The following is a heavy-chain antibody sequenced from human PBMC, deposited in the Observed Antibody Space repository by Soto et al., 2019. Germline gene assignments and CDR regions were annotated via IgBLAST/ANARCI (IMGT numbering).Heavy chain of an antibody. Sequence: SETLSLTCTVSGGSISNYYWCWIRQPPGKGLEWIGYISHSGTTYYNPSLKSRITISVDTSKNQFSLKLSSVTAADTAVYYCARRVDPWGQGTLVTVSS. V-gene: IGHV4-59*06. CDR1: GGSISNYY. CDR3: ARRVDP. J-gene: IGHJ5*02. CDR2: ISHSGTT.